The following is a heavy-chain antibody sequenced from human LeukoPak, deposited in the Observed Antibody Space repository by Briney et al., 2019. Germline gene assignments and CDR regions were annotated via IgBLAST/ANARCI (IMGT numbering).Heavy chain of an antibody. CDR2: IYTSGST. Sequence: SETLSLTCTVSGGSISSGSYYWSWIRQPAGKGLEWIGRIYTSGSTNYNPSLKSRVTISVDTSKNQFSLKLSSVTAADTAVYYCARRPLRHYYGSGGGWFDPWGQGTLVTVSS. D-gene: IGHD3-10*01. CDR1: GGSISSGSYY. V-gene: IGHV4-61*02. CDR3: ARRPLRHYYGSGGGWFDP. J-gene: IGHJ5*02.